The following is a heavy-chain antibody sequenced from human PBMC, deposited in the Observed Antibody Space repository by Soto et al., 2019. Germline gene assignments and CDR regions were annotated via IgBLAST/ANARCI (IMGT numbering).Heavy chain of an antibody. D-gene: IGHD4-4*01. CDR3: AKYRWGATTVTSIN. J-gene: IGHJ1*01. V-gene: IGHV3-23*01. CDR2: ISGTSDMT. Sequence: PGGSLRLSCVGSGFTFSSYPMNWVRQAPGKGLEWVSAISGTSDMTYYANSVTGRFTISRDNSKNTLYLQVSSLRVEDTAIYYCAKYRWGATTVTSINWGRGXMVTVSS. CDR1: GFTFSSYP.